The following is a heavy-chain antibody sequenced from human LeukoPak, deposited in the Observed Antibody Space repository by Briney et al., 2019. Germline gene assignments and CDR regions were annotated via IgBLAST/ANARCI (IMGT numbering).Heavy chain of an antibody. CDR1: GYSISNIFY. D-gene: IGHD4-17*01. J-gene: IGHJ4*01. CDR3: ARAPGTTFDY. V-gene: IGHV4-38-2*02. Sequence: SETLSLTCTVSGYSISNIFYWSGIRQSPGKGLEWIVSINHSWSPYYNRSLKSRVTISVDTSKNQFSLKLTSVTAADTAVYYCARAPGTTFDYWGHGNMVTVSS. CDR2: INHSWSP.